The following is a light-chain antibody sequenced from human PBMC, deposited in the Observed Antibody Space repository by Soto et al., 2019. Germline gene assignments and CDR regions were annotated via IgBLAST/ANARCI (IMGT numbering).Light chain of an antibody. CDR1: QGISNY. CDR3: QKYVDAPMT. V-gene: IGKV1-27*01. J-gene: IGKJ2*01. Sequence: DIQMTQSPSSLSASVGDRVTITCRASQGISNYLAWYQQKPGKVPKLLIYAASTLQSGVPSRFIGGGSGTDFTLTIRSLQLEDAATYYCQKYVDAPMTFGQGTKVEIK. CDR2: AAS.